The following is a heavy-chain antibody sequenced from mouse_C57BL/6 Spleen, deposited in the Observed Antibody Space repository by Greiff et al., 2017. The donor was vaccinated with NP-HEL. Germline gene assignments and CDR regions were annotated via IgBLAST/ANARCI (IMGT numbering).Heavy chain of an antibody. CDR2: IYPSDSET. Sequence: QVQLQQPGAELVRPGSSVKLSCKASGYTFTSYWMDWVKQRPGQGLEWIGNIYPSDSETHYNQKFKDKATLTVDKSSSTAYMQLSSLTSEDSAVYYWARGTETEYFDVWGTGTTVTVSS. CDR1: GYTFTSYW. D-gene: IGHD4-1*01. CDR3: ARGTETEYFDV. V-gene: IGHV1-61*01. J-gene: IGHJ1*03.